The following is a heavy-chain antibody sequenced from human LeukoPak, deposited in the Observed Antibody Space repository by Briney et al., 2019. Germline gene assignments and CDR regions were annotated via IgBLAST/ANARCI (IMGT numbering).Heavy chain of an antibody. J-gene: IGHJ1*01. V-gene: IGHV4-34*01. CDR2: INHSGST. CDR3: ARHGPIHLERPEYFQH. CDR1: GGSFSGYY. Sequence: SETLSLTCAVYGGSFSGYYWSWIRQPPGKGLEWIGEINHSGSTNYNPSLKSRVTISVDTSKNQFSLKLSSVTAADTAVYYCARHGPIHLERPEYFQHWGQGTLVTVSS. D-gene: IGHD1-1*01.